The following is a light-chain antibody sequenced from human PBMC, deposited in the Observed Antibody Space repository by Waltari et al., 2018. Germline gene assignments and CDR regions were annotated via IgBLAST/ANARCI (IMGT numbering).Light chain of an antibody. V-gene: IGKV4-1*01. Sequence: DIVMTQSPDSLAVSLGERATINCQSSQSVLYSPNSKNYLAWYQQTPGQPPKLLIYWASTRESGVPDRFSGSGSGTDFTLTISSLQAEDVAVYYCQQYSTAPWTFGQGTKVEIK. CDR1: QSVLYSPNSKNY. CDR3: QQYSTAPWT. CDR2: WAS. J-gene: IGKJ1*01.